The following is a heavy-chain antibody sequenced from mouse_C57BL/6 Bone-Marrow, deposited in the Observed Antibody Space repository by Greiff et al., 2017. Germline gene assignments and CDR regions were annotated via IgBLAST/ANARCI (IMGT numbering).Heavy chain of an antibody. CDR3: AIKIRCYYAMDY. D-gene: IGHD1-1*01. Sequence: VQVVESGAELVKPGASVKVSCKASGYTFTSYWMHWVKQRPGQGLEWIGRIHPSDSDTNYNQKFKGKATLTVDKSSSTAYMQLSSLTSEDSAVYYCAIKIRCYYAMDYWGQGTSVTVSS. CDR1: GYTFTSYW. CDR2: IHPSDSDT. J-gene: IGHJ4*01. V-gene: IGHV1-74*01.